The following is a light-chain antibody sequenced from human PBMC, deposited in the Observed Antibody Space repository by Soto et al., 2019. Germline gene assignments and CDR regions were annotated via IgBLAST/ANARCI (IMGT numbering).Light chain of an antibody. CDR1: QSITTW. Sequence: DIQMTQSPSTLSASVGDRVTITCRASQSITTWLAWYQQKPGTAVKVLIHDASTLGSGVPSRFSGSGSGTEFTLTISSLQPEDFATYHCQQYHSFPWTFGQGTKVDIK. CDR2: DAS. J-gene: IGKJ1*01. V-gene: IGKV1-5*01. CDR3: QQYHSFPWT.